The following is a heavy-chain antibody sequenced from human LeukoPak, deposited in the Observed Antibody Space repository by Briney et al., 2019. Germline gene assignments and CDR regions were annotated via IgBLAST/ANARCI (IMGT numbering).Heavy chain of an antibody. CDR2: IHYSGST. Sequence: PSQTLSLTCTVSGGSITGGAYYWTWIRQLPGKGLEWIGFIHYSGSTYHNPSLKSRVTISVDTSKNQFSLKLSSVTAADTAVYYCARGLGHSYGYSFDYWGQGTLVSVSS. D-gene: IGHD5-18*01. CDR3: ARGLGHSYGYSFDY. CDR1: GGSITGGAYY. J-gene: IGHJ4*02. V-gene: IGHV4-31*03.